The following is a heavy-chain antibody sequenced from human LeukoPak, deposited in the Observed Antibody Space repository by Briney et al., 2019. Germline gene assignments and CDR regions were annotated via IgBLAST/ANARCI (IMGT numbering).Heavy chain of an antibody. CDR1: GFTFSSYS. V-gene: IGHV3-21*01. CDR2: ISSSSSYI. CDR3: ATPLWSGVGTESSPFDY. Sequence: GSLRLSCAASGFTFSSYSMNWVRQAPGKGLEWVLSISSSSSYIYYADSVKGRFTISRDNAKNSLYLQMNSLRAEDTAVYYCATPLWSGVGTESSPFDYWGQGTLVTVSS. D-gene: IGHD3-3*01. J-gene: IGHJ4*02.